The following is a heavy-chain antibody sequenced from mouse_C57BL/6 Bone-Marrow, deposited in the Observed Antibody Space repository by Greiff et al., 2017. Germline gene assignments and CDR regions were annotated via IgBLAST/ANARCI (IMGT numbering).Heavy chain of an antibody. CDR1: GFNIQDYY. D-gene: IGHD2-4*01. Sequence: EVQLQQSGAELVKPGASVKLSCTASGFNIQDYYMHWVKQRTEQGLEWIGRIDPEDGETTYAPKFQGKATIAADTSSNTAYLQLSSLTSEDTAVYYCAPTPIYYDNGWFAYWGQGTLVTVSA. CDR3: APTPIYYDNGWFAY. CDR2: IDPEDGET. J-gene: IGHJ3*01. V-gene: IGHV14-2*01.